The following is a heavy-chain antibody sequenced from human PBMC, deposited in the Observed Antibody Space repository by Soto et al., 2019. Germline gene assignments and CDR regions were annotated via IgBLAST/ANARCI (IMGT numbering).Heavy chain of an antibody. CDR1: GFTFSSYA. Sequence: GGSLRLSCAASGFTFSSYAMSWVRQAPGKGLEWVSAISGSGGSTYYADSVKGRFTISRDNSKNTLYLQMNSLRAEDTAVYHCAKDPYQLLSFYFDYWGQGTLVTVSS. V-gene: IGHV3-23*01. D-gene: IGHD2-2*01. CDR3: AKDPYQLLSFYFDY. CDR2: ISGSGGST. J-gene: IGHJ4*02.